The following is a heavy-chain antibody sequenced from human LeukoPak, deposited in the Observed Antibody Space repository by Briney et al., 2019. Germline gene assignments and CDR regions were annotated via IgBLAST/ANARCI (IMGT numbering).Heavy chain of an antibody. CDR2: IKSKTDGGTT. CDR3: TTDWVRGQIVGAPRAYYYYMDV. CDR1: GFTFSNAW. J-gene: IGHJ6*03. Sequence: GGSLRLSCAASGFTFSNAWMSWVRQAPRKGLEWVDRIKSKTDGGTTDYAAPVKGRFTISRDDSKNTLYLQMNSLKTEDTAVYYCTTDWVRGQIVGAPRAYYYYMDVWGKGTTVSVSS. D-gene: IGHD1-26*01. V-gene: IGHV3-15*01.